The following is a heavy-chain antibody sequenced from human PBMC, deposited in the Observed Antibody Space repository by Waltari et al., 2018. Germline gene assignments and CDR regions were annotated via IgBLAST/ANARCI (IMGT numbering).Heavy chain of an antibody. Sequence: QVQLQESGPGLAKPSQTLSLTCTVSGGSISSGSYYWSWIRQPAGKGLEWIGRIYTSGSTNYNPSLKSRVTISVDTSKNQFSLKLSSVTAADTAVYYCARARRKERFIDYWGQGTLVTVSS. CDR1: GGSISSGSYY. D-gene: IGHD3-10*01. V-gene: IGHV4-61*02. CDR2: IYTSGST. J-gene: IGHJ4*02. CDR3: ARARRKERFIDY.